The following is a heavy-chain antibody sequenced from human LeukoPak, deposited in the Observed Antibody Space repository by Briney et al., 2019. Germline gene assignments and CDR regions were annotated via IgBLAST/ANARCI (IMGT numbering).Heavy chain of an antibody. CDR1: GYSISSGYY. Sequence: SETLSLTCTVSGYSISSGYYWGWIRQPPGKGLEWIGSIYHSGSTYYNPSLKSRVTISVDTSKNQFSLKLSSVTAADTAVYYCASTLPHDSSGYYYFDYWGQGTLVTVSS. D-gene: IGHD3-22*01. CDR3: ASTLPHDSSGYYYFDY. J-gene: IGHJ4*02. CDR2: IYHSGST. V-gene: IGHV4-38-2*02.